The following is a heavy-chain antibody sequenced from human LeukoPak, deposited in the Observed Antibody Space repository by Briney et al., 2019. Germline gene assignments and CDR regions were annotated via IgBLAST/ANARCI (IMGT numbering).Heavy chain of an antibody. D-gene: IGHD2-21*01. J-gene: IGHJ4*02. CDR2: ISASGGST. V-gene: IGHV3-23*01. CDR3: AKASDRYYFDY. CDR1: GFTFSTYA. Sequence: GGSLRLSCAASGFTFSTYAMHWVRQAPGKGLEWVSGISASGGSTFYADSVKGRFTISKDNSKNTLSLQMNSLRREDTAMYYCAKASDRYYFDYWGQGTPVTVSS.